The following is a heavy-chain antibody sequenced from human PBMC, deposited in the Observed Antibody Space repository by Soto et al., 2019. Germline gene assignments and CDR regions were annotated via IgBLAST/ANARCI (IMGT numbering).Heavy chain of an antibody. Sequence: EVQLLESGGGLVQPGGSLRLSCAASGFTFSSYAMNWVRQAPGKGLEWVSTIIGSGGSTYYADSVKGRFTISRDNSKNTLYLQMNSLRAEDTAVYYCAKDRYYDSRFADYWGQGTLVTVSS. D-gene: IGHD3-22*01. CDR3: AKDRYYDSRFADY. J-gene: IGHJ4*02. CDR2: IIGSGGST. CDR1: GFTFSSYA. V-gene: IGHV3-23*01.